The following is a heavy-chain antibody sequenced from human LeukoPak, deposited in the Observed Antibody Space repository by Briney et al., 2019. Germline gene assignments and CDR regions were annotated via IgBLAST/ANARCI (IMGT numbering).Heavy chain of an antibody. Sequence: GGSLRLSCAASGFSFSNSGMHWVRQAPGKGLEWVAVIWYDGSNEHYADAVKGRFIISRDNSKNTVHLQMNSLRVEDTSVYYCAREISMFVNAFDLWGQGTLVAVSS. J-gene: IGHJ3*01. CDR1: GFSFSNSG. D-gene: IGHD3-10*02. V-gene: IGHV3-33*01. CDR3: AREISMFVNAFDL. CDR2: IWYDGSNE.